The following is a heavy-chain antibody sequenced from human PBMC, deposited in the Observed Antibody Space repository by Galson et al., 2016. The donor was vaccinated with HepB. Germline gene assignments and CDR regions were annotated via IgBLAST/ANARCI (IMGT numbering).Heavy chain of an antibody. CDR3: TTDRRVEPTGYYYGMDV. V-gene: IGHV3-15*01. Sequence: SLRLSCAASGFTFRNAYMSWVRQAPGKGLEWVGRIKSKTDGGTTAYAAPVKGRFNISRDASKNTLYLQMNSLKIEDTAVYYCTTDRRVEPTGYYYGMDVWGHGTTVTVSS. J-gene: IGHJ6*02. D-gene: IGHD1-26*01. CDR1: GFTFRNAY. CDR2: IKSKTDGGTT.